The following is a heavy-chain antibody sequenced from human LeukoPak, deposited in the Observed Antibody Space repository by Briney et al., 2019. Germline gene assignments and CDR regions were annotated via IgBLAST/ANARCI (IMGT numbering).Heavy chain of an antibody. CDR1: GFTFSTYS. Sequence: GGSLRLSCAASGFTFSTYSMTWVRQAPGKGLEWVSSISSSSSYIYYADSVKGRFTISRDNAKNSLYLQMSSLRAEDSAVYYCARGPPLDPWGQGTLVTVSS. V-gene: IGHV3-21*01. CDR3: ARGPPLDP. CDR2: ISSSSSYI. J-gene: IGHJ5*02.